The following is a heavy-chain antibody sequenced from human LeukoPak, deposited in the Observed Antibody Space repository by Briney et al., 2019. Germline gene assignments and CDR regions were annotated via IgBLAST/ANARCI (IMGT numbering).Heavy chain of an antibody. V-gene: IGHV3-30*01. Sequence: PGRSLRLSCSVAGFPFGDFSAQWVRQAPGKGLEWVALISYDGGIKYYGDSVKGRFTISRDNSKNTLYLQMNSVRAEDTAVYYCAREAAVRGHAGSTSGLDYWGQGSLVIVSS. CDR1: GFPFGDFS. J-gene: IGHJ4*02. CDR3: AREAAVRGHAGSTSGLDY. D-gene: IGHD6-25*01. CDR2: ISYDGGIK.